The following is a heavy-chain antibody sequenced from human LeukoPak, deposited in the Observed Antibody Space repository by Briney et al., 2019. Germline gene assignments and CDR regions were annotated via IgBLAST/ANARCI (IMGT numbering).Heavy chain of an antibody. D-gene: IGHD6-6*01. CDR3: ARGPLIRSVIAARQFDY. Sequence: SETLSLTCAVYGGSFSGYYWSWIRQPPGKGLEWIGEINHSGSTNYNPSLKSRVTISVDTSKNQFSLKLSSVTAADTAVYYCARGPLIRSVIAARQFDYWGQGTLVTVSS. CDR2: INHSGST. V-gene: IGHV4-34*01. CDR1: GGSFSGYY. J-gene: IGHJ4*02.